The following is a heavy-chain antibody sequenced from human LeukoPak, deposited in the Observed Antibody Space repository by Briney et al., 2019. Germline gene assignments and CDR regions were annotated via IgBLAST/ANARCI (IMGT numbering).Heavy chain of an antibody. CDR3: AKDRTMFSGDDAFDI. V-gene: IGHV3-30*02. J-gene: IGHJ3*02. CDR1: GFTFSSYG. CDR2: IRYDGNNK. D-gene: IGHD3-10*02. Sequence: GGSLRLSCGASGFTFSSYGMHWVRQAPGKGLEWVAFIRYDGNNKYQPDSVKGRFTISRDNSKNTLYLQMNSLRAEDTAVYYCAKDRTMFSGDDAFDIWGQGTMVTVSS.